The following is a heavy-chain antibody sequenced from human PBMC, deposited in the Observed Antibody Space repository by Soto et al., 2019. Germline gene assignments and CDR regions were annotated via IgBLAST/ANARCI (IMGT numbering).Heavy chain of an antibody. V-gene: IGHV6-1*01. D-gene: IGHD6-13*01. Sequence: SQTLSLTCAISGDSVSSNSAAWNWIRQSPSRGLEWLGRTYYRSKWYNDYAVSVKSRITINPDTSKNQFSLQLNSVTPEDTAVYYCEIEHSSYYSSSWYYFDYWGQGTLVTVSS. CDR2: TYYRSKWYN. CDR1: GDSVSSNSAA. CDR3: EIEHSSYYSSSWYYFDY. J-gene: IGHJ4*02.